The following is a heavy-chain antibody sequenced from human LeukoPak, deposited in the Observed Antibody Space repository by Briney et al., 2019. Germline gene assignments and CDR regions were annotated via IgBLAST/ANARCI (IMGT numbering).Heavy chain of an antibody. CDR3: ARFYWSSTSCLFDY. Sequence: PSETLSLTCTVSAGSISSGDYYWSWIRQPPWKGLEWIGYIYYSGSTYYNPSLKSRATISVDTSKNQFSLKLSSVTAADTAVYYCARFYWSSTSCLFDYWGQGTLGTVSS. CDR2: IYYSGST. D-gene: IGHD2-2*01. V-gene: IGHV4-30-4*01. CDR1: AGSISSGDYY. J-gene: IGHJ4*02.